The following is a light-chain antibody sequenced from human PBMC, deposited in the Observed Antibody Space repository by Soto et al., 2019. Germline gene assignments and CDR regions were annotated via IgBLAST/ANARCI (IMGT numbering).Light chain of an antibody. CDR2: SAS. Sequence: DLPMTQSPSSLSASVGDRVTISCRASQTISTYLHWYQQRPGKAPRVLIFSASTLQSGVPSRFSGSGSGTDFTLTISSLEPEDFGTYFCQQSYSTPGALTFGGGTKVDI. CDR3: QQSYSTPGALT. CDR1: QTISTY. J-gene: IGKJ4*01. V-gene: IGKV1-39*01.